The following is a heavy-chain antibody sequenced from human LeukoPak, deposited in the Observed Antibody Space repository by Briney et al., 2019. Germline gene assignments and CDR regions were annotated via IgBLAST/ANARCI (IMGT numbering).Heavy chain of an antibody. Sequence: SETLSLTCAVYGGSFSGYYWSWIRQPPGKGLEWIGEINHSGSTNYNPSLKSRVTISVDTSKNQFSLKLSSVTAADTAVYYCARDKIGYCSGGSCYRGPPYYFDYWGQGTLVTVSS. V-gene: IGHV4-34*01. J-gene: IGHJ4*02. D-gene: IGHD2-15*01. CDR3: ARDKIGYCSGGSCYRGPPYYFDY. CDR2: INHSGST. CDR1: GGSFSGYY.